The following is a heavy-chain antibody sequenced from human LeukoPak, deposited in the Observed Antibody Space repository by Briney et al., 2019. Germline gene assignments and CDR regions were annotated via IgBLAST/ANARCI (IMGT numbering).Heavy chain of an antibody. CDR1: GGSISSYY. CDR3: ARNRIEVAFDY. D-gene: IGHD6-19*01. Sequence: SETLSLTCTVSGGSISSYYWSWIRQPPGKGLEWIGYIYTSGSTNYNPSLKSRVTISVDTSKNQFSLKLSSVTAADTAVYYCARNRIEVAFDYWGQGTLVTVSS. J-gene: IGHJ4*02. CDR2: IYTSGST. V-gene: IGHV4-4*09.